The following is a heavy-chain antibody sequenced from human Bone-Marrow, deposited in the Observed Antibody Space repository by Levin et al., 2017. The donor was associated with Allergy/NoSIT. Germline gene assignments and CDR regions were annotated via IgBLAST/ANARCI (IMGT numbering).Heavy chain of an antibody. J-gene: IGHJ5*02. CDR2: IYGSGTS. CDR3: ARVVMRTLGDHYFDP. Sequence: SETLSLTCTVSGGSISSGAYFWSWIRQHPGKGLEWIGYIYGSGTSFYSPSLKSRLYMSVDTSKNHFFLNLTSVTAADTAVYYCARVVMRTLGDHYFDPWGQGTLVIVSS. V-gene: IGHV4-31*03. D-gene: IGHD1-26*01. CDR1: GGSISSGAYF.